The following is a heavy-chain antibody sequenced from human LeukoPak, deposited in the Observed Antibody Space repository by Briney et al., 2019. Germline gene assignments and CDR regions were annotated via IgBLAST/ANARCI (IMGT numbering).Heavy chain of an antibody. D-gene: IGHD4-17*01. V-gene: IGHV3-48*03. CDR3: ARAYLHDYGDYQWFAP. CDR1: GFTFSSYE. J-gene: IGHJ5*02. Sequence: PGGSLRLSCAASGFTFSSYEMNWVRQAPGEGLEWVSYISSSGSTIYYADSVKGRFTISRDNAKNLLYLQMNSLRAEDTAVYYCARAYLHDYGDYQWFAPWGQGTLVTVSS. CDR2: ISSSGSTI.